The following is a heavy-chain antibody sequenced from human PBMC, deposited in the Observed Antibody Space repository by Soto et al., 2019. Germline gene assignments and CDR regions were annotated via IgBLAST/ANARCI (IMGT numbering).Heavy chain of an antibody. J-gene: IGHJ4*02. CDR2: ISYDGSNK. V-gene: IGHV3-30*18. D-gene: IGHD4-17*01. CDR3: AKPRGTTVTTDFDY. CDR1: GFTFSSYG. Sequence: QVQLVESEGGVVQPGRSLRLSCAASGFTFSSYGLRWVRQAPGKGLEWVAVISYDGSNKYYADSVKGRFTISRDNSKNTLYLQMNGLRAEDRAVYYCAKPRGTTVTTDFDYWGQGTLVTVSS.